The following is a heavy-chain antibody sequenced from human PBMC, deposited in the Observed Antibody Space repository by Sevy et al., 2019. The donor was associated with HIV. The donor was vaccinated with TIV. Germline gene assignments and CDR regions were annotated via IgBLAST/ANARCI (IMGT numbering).Heavy chain of an antibody. J-gene: IGHJ3*02. CDR1: GFTVSSNY. V-gene: IGHV3-53*01. CDR2: IYSGGST. Sequence: GGSLRLSCAASGFTVSSNYMSWVRQAPGKGLGWVSVIYSGGSTYYADSVKGRFTISRENSKNTLYLKMNSLSAEDTAVYYCAEGNIIDAFDIWGQGTMVTVSS. D-gene: IGHD3-10*01. CDR3: AEGNIIDAFDI.